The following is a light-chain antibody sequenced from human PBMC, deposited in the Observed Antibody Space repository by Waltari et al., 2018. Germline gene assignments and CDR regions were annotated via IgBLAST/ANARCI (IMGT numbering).Light chain of an antibody. CDR3: QHYVRLPAT. V-gene: IGKV3-20*01. CDR1: QGVSRS. Sequence: IVLTQSPGTLSLSPGERATLSGRASQGVSRSLAWYQQTPGQAPKLLIYGASTRATGIPDRFTGSGSGTDFSLTISSLEPEDFAIYFCQHYVRLPATFGQGTKVEIK. J-gene: IGKJ1*01. CDR2: GAS.